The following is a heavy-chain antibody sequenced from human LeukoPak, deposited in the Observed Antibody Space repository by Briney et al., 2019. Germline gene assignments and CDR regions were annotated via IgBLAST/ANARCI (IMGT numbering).Heavy chain of an antibody. CDR1: GYTFTSYA. D-gene: IGHD6-6*01. CDR3: ARTAARRFDY. V-gene: IGHV1-46*01. CDR2: INPTGGST. J-gene: IGHJ4*02. Sequence: ASVKVSCKASGYTFTSYAMHWVRQAPGQRLEWMGIINPTGGSTTYAQKFQGRVTMTRDTSTSTVYMELSSLRSDDTAVYYCARTAARRFDYRGQGTLVTVSS.